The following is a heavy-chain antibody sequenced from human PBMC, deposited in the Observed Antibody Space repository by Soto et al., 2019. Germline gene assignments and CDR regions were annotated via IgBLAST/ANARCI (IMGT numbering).Heavy chain of an antibody. D-gene: IGHD2-21*02. J-gene: IGHJ6*02. CDR2: ISGYNGKT. CDR3: AREGDVPYSYSGMDV. CDR1: GYTFTSYG. Sequence: QVQLVQSGGEVKKPGASVKVSCKASGYTFTSYGISWVRQAPGQGLEWMGWISGYNGKTNYAQKVQDRVTMPTYTSTSTVYMELRSLRSDDTAVYYCAREGDVPYSYSGMDVWGQGTTVTVSS. V-gene: IGHV1-18*01.